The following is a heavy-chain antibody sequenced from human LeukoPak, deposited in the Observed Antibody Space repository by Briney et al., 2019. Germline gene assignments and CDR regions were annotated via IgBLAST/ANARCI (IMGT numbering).Heavy chain of an antibody. CDR3: AGHYCSGGSCYYYYYGMDV. CDR1: GYTFTSYA. J-gene: IGHJ6*02. V-gene: IGHV1-3*01. CDR2: INAGNGNT. D-gene: IGHD2-15*01. Sequence: ASVKVSCKASGYTFTSYAMHRMRQAPGQRLEWMGWINAGNGNTKYSQKFQGRVTITRDTSASTAYMELSSLRSEDTAVYYCAGHYCSGGSCYYYYYGMDVWGQGTTVTVSS.